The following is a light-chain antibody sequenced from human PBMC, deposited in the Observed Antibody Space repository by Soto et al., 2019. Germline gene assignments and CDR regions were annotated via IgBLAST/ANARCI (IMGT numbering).Light chain of an antibody. J-gene: IGKJ1*01. CDR1: QNLLHSNGYNY. Sequence: EIVMTQSPLSLPVTPGEPASISCRSSQNLLHSNGYNYLDWYLQKPGQSPQLLIYLGSNRSSGVPDRFSGSGSGTDFTLKISRVEAEDVGVYYCMQALQTRTFGQGTKVDIK. CDR2: LGS. CDR3: MQALQTRT. V-gene: IGKV2-28*01.